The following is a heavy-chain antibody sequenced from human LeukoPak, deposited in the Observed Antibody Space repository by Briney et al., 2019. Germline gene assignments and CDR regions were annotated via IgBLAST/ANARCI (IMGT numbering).Heavy chain of an antibody. D-gene: IGHD1-1*01. V-gene: IGHV3-11*04. Sequence: GGSLRLSCAASGFTFSDYYMSWIRQAPGEGLEWVSYISSRGNTIYYADSVKGRFTISRDNAKNSLYLQMNSLRAEDTAVYYCARVMGRLIWTWYFDLWGRGTLVTVSS. CDR2: ISSRGNTI. J-gene: IGHJ2*01. CDR3: ARVMGRLIWTWYFDL. CDR1: GFTFSDYY.